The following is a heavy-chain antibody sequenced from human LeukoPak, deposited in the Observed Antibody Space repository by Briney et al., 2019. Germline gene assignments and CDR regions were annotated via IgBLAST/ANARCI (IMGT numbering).Heavy chain of an antibody. Sequence: SETLSLICSVSGFSITTGYYWAWIRQPPGKGLEWIGTIFRIGSSYFNPSLKSRVTISVDTSKNQFSLKLTSVTAADTAMYYCARRVIAATPDYWGQGTLVTVSS. V-gene: IGHV4-38-2*02. J-gene: IGHJ4*02. CDR1: GFSITTGYY. D-gene: IGHD2/OR15-2a*01. CDR2: IFRIGSS. CDR3: ARRVIAATPDY.